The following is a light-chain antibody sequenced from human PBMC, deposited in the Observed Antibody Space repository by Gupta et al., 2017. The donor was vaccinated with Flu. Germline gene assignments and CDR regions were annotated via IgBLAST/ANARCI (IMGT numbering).Light chain of an antibody. V-gene: IGLV1-40*01. Sequence: SVLTQPPSVSGAPGQRVTISGTGSSSNIGAGYDVHWYQQLPGTAPKLLIYGNSNRPSVVPDRFSGSKAGTSASLAITGLQAEDEADYYCQSYDSSLSGVFGGGTKLTVL. CDR1: SSNIGAGYD. CDR2: GNS. CDR3: QSYDSSLSGV. J-gene: IGLJ3*02.